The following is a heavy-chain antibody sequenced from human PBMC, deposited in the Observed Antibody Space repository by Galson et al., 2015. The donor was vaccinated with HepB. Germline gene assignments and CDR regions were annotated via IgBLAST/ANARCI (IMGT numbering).Heavy chain of an antibody. D-gene: IGHD5-18*01. CDR2: ISWDGGST. J-gene: IGHJ6*02. CDR3: AKEPRGYSYPYGVDV. CDR1: GFTFDDYT. Sequence: SLRLSCAASGFTFDDYTMHWVRQAPGKGLEWVSLISWDGGSTYYADSVKGRFTISRDNSKNSLYLQMNSLRTEDTALYYCAKEPRGYSYPYGVDVWGQGTTVTVSS. V-gene: IGHV3-43*01.